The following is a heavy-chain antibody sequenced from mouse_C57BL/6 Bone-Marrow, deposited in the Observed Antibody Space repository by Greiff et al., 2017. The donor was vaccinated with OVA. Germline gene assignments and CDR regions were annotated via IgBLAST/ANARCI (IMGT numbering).Heavy chain of an antibody. V-gene: IGHV5-9-1*02. D-gene: IGHD4-1*01. CDR1: GFTFSSYA. CDR2: ISSGGDYI. CDR3: TTGTAWFAY. Sequence: EVKVVESGEGLVKPGGSLKLSCAASGFTFSSYAMSWVRQTPEKRLEWVAYISSGGDYIYYADTVKGRFTISRDNARNTLYLQMSSLKSEDTAMYYCTTGTAWFAYWGQGTLVTVSA. J-gene: IGHJ3*01.